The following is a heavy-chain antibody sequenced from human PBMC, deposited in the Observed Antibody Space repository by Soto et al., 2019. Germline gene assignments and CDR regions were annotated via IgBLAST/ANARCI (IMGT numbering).Heavy chain of an antibody. Sequence: PSETLSLTCTVSGGSISSGGYYWSWIRHHPGKGLEWIGYIYYSGRTYYNPSLKSRVTISVDTSENQFSLRAEDTALYYCAKDNSHYGGNFVFDYWGQGTLVTVSS. CDR3: AKDNSHYGGNFVFDY. V-gene: IGHV4-31*03. D-gene: IGHD4-17*01. CDR2: IYYSGRT. J-gene: IGHJ4*02. CDR1: GGSISSGGYY.